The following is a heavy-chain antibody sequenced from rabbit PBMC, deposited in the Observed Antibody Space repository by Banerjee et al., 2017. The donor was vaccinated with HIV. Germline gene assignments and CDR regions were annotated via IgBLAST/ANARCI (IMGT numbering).Heavy chain of an antibody. Sequence: EESGGGLVQPEGSLTLTCTASGLDFGASYWICWVLQAPGKGLEWIGCINTISGDTVYATWAKGRFTISKTSSTTVTLQMTSLSAADTATYFCAKETAAYAGATYTTGGDLWGQGTLVTVS. CDR3: AKETAAYAGATYTTGGDL. CDR2: INTISGDT. V-gene: IGHV1S45*01. CDR1: GLDFGASYW. J-gene: IGHJ3*01. D-gene: IGHD4-2*01.